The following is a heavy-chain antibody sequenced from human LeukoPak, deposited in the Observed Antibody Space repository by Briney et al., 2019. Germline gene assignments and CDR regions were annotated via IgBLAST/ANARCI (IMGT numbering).Heavy chain of an antibody. Sequence: PGGSLRLSCAASGFTSSSYAMHWVRQAPGKGLEWVAVISYDGSNKYYADSVKGRFTIAGDNSKNTLYLQMNSLGAEDTAVYYCARDWCYDCSGYCFFDYWGQGTLVTVSS. CDR1: GFTSSSYA. CDR3: ARDWCYDCSGYCFFDY. J-gene: IGHJ4*02. V-gene: IGHV3-30*01. CDR2: ISYDGSNK. D-gene: IGHD3-22*01.